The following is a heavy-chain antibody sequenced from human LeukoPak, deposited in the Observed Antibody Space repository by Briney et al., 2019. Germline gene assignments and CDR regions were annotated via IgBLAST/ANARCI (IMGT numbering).Heavy chain of an antibody. CDR3: ARDGGNSWYTY. D-gene: IGHD6-13*01. CDR1: GGSINTYY. V-gene: IGHV4-59*01. Sequence: SETLSLTCTVSGGSINTYYWSWLRQPPGKGLEWIGYIYYTGSTNYNPSLRSRVTMSVDTSKNQASLRLSSVTAADTAVYYCARDGGNSWYTYWGQGILVTVSS. J-gene: IGHJ4*02. CDR2: IYYTGST.